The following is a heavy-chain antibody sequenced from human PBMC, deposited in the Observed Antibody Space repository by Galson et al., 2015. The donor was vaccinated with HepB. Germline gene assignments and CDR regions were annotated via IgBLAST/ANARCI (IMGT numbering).Heavy chain of an antibody. V-gene: IGHV3-49*04. Sequence: SLRLSCADSQLVLGDYWMSWVRQAPGKGLEWVGFMRSLAYGGTTEYAASVKGRFTISRDDSKSISYLQMNSLKPEDTAVYYCARAPIYSNRGYYSDYWGQGTLVTVSS. CDR2: MRSLAYGGTT. CDR1: QLVLGDYW. D-gene: IGHD4-11*01. CDR3: ARAPIYSNRGYYSDY. J-gene: IGHJ4*02.